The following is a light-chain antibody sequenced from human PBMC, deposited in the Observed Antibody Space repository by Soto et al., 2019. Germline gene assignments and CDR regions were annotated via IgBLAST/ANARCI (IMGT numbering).Light chain of an antibody. J-gene: IGKJ4*01. CDR1: QGISSY. CDR3: QQLKSYPLS. V-gene: IGKV1-9*01. Sequence: DIQLTQSPSFLSASVGDRVTITCRTSQGISSYLAWYQQKPGKAPQLLISAASTLQSGVPSRFSGSGSGTEFTLTISSLQHEDFATYYCQQLKSYPLSFGGGTKVEI. CDR2: AAS.